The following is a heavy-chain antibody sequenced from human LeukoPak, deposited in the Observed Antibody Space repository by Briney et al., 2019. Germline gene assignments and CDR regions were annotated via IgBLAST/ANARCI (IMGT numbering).Heavy chain of an antibody. CDR2: ISGSSYET. J-gene: IGHJ4*02. D-gene: IGHD3-16*01. Sequence: GGSLRLSCAASGFTFSSYTIRWVRQSPGKGLEWVSAISGSSYETFYEDSVKGRVTISRDNSNDTLYLKMNSLGADDTAIYYCAKDRDVYSAFDFWGQGTLVTVSS. CDR1: GFTFSSYT. CDR3: AKDRDVYSAFDF. V-gene: IGHV3-23*01.